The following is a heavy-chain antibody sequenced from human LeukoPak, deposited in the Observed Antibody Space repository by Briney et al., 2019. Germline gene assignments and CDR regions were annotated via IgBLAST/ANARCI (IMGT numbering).Heavy chain of an antibody. J-gene: IGHJ5*02. CDR1: GGTFSSYA. Sequence: ASVKVSCKASGGTFSSYAISWVRQAPGQGLEWMGRIIPILGIANYAQKFQGRVTITADKSTSTAYMELSSLRSEDTVVYYCARDGEDIVVVPAALSYWFDPWGQGTLVTVSS. V-gene: IGHV1-69*04. CDR2: IIPILGIA. D-gene: IGHD2-2*01. CDR3: ARDGEDIVVVPAALSYWFDP.